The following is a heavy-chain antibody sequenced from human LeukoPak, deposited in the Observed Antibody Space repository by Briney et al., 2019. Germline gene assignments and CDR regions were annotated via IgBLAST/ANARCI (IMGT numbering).Heavy chain of an antibody. V-gene: IGHV4-4*07. CDR3: ARGGNYYDSSSYYYFDY. D-gene: IGHD3-22*01. J-gene: IGHJ4*02. Sequence: SETLSLTCTVSGGSISSYYWSWIRQPAGKGLEWIGRVYASGTTFYNPSLKSRVTMLVDTSKNQFSLKLNSVTAADMAVYYCARGGNYYDSSSYYYFDYWGQGTLVTVSS. CDR2: VYASGTT. CDR1: GGSISSYY.